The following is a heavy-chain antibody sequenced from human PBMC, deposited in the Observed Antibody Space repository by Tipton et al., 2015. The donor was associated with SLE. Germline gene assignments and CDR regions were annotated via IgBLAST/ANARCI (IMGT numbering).Heavy chain of an antibody. CDR3: ARESWDYYYMDV. V-gene: IGHV4-61*02. CDR2: IYTTGTT. J-gene: IGHJ6*03. CDR1: GGSISSSRDY. D-gene: IGHD7-27*01. Sequence: TLSLTCTVSGGSISSSRDYWGWIRQPAGKGLEWIGRIYTTGTTNYNPSLKSRVTISLDTSKNQFSLRLSSVTAADTAVYYCARESWDYYYMDVWGNGITVTVS.